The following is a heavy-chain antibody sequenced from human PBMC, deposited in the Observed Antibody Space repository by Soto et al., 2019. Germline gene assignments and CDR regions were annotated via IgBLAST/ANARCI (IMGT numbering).Heavy chain of an antibody. CDR2: IYYSGST. J-gene: IGHJ3*02. CDR1: GGSISSGDYY. Sequence: PSETLSLTCTVSGGSISSGDYYWSWIRQPPGKGLEWIGYIYYSGSTYYNPSLKSRVTISVDTSRNQFSLKLSSVTAADTAVYYCARDQGLGRYFDWLRVAFDIWGQGTMVTVSS. CDR3: ARDQGLGRYFDWLRVAFDI. V-gene: IGHV4-30-4*01. D-gene: IGHD3-9*01.